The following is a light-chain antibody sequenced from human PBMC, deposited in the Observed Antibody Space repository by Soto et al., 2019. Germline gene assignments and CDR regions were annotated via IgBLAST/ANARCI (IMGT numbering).Light chain of an antibody. CDR2: TAS. J-gene: IGKJ1*01. CDR1: QSIRSY. V-gene: IGKV1-39*01. CDR3: QQSYSSPQT. Sequence: DIQMTQSPSSLSASVGDRVTITCRSSQSIRSYLNWYQQKLGRAPKLLIYTASNLQTGVPSRFSGSGSGTDVTLTISSLQPEDFATYYCQQSYSSPQTFGQGTKVEIK.